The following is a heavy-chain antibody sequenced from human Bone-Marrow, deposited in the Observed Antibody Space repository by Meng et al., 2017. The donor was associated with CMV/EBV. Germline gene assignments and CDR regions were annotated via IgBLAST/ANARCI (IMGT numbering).Heavy chain of an antibody. D-gene: IGHD2-21*01. J-gene: IGHJ6*02. V-gene: IGHV3-23*01. Sequence: GESLKISCAASGFTFSSYAMSWVRQAPGKGLGWVSAISGSGGSTYYADSVKGRFTISRDNSKNTLYLQMNSLRAEDTAVYYCAKGLWDYYYGMDVWGQGTTVTVSS. CDR1: GFTFSSYA. CDR3: AKGLWDYYYGMDV. CDR2: ISGSGGST.